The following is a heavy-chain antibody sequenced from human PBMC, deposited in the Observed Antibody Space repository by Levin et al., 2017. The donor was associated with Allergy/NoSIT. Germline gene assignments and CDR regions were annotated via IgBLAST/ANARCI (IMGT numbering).Heavy chain of an antibody. D-gene: IGHD2-2*01. CDR1: GFTFRNYW. CDR3: PRDFFCSSTSCPRGYGMDV. CDR2: INSDGSST. Sequence: PGGSLRLSCAASGFTFRNYWMHWVRQAPGKGLVWVSHINSDGSSTSNADAVKGRFTISRDNAKNTLYLQMNSLTAEDTAISYGPRDFFCSSTSCPRGYGMDVWGQGTTVTVSS. V-gene: IGHV3-74*01. J-gene: IGHJ6*02.